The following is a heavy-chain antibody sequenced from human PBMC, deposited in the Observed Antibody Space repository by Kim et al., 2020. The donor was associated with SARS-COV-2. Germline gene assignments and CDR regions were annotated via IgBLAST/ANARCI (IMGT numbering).Heavy chain of an antibody. Sequence: SETLSLTCSLSGGSFISYYWSWIRQPPGKGLEWIGYVYYSGSTKYNPSLKSRVTISLDTSNKQFSLKLSSVTAADTAVYYCARDRLEPAGFYGMDVWGQGTTVTVSS. CDR1: GGSFISYY. D-gene: IGHD1-1*01. CDR2: VYYSGST. CDR3: ARDRLEPAGFYGMDV. V-gene: IGHV4-59*01. J-gene: IGHJ6*02.